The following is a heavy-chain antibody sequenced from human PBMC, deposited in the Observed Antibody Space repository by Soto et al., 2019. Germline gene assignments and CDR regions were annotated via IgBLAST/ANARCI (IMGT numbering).Heavy chain of an antibody. J-gene: IGHJ4*02. CDR1: GGSISDYQ. CDR2: IYYSGRT. Sequence: QVQLQESGPGLVKPSETLSLTCSISGGSISDYQWSWIRQPPGKGLEWIGYIYYSGRTNYNPSLKSRVTISLDTSTKQFSLRLRSVTAADTAVYYCARMRGLGEILPYFDYWGQGALVTVSS. CDR3: ARMRGLGEILPYFDY. D-gene: IGHD3-16*01. V-gene: IGHV4-59*01.